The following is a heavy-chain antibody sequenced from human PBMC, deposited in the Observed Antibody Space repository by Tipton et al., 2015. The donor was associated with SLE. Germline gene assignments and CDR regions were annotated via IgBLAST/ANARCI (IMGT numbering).Heavy chain of an antibody. J-gene: IGHJ4*02. V-gene: IGHV4-31*03. Sequence: TLSLTCSVSGGSISSGGYYWTWIRQHPGKGLEWSGNIYYSGSTYYNPSLKSRVAISVDTSKNQFSLQLSSVTAADTAVYYCARANGDSSVDYWGQGTVVTVSS. CDR1: GGSISSGGYY. CDR2: IYYSGST. D-gene: IGHD3-22*01. CDR3: ARANGDSSVDY.